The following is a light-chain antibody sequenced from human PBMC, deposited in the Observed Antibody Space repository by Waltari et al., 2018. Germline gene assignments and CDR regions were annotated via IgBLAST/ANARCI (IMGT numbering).Light chain of an antibody. Sequence: DIVMTQSPDSLAVSLGERATTNCKSSQSVLYSSNNKNYLAWYQQKPGQPPKLLIYWASTRESWVPDRFSGSVSGTDFTLTISSLQAEDVSVYYCQQYYSTPPTFGPGTKVDIK. J-gene: IGKJ3*01. CDR3: QQYYSTPPT. CDR2: WAS. CDR1: QSVLYSSNNKNY. V-gene: IGKV4-1*01.